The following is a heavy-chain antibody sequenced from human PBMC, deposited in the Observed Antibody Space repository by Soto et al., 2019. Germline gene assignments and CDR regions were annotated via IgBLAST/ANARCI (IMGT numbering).Heavy chain of an antibody. CDR2: ISYDGSNK. Sequence: ESGGGVVQPGRSLRLSCAASGFTFSSYGMHWVRQAPGKGLEWVAVISYDGSNKYYADSVKGRFTISRDNSKNTLYLQMNSLRAEDTAVYYCAKDDGHYYDSSGYYYNWFDPWGQGTLVTVSS. CDR1: GFTFSSYG. J-gene: IGHJ5*02. CDR3: AKDDGHYYDSSGYYYNWFDP. D-gene: IGHD3-22*01. V-gene: IGHV3-30*18.